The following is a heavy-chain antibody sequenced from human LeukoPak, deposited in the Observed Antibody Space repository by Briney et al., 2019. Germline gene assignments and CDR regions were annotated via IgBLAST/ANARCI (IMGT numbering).Heavy chain of an antibody. Sequence: GGSLRLSCASSGFTFSTYAMSWVRQAPGKGLEWVSSISGDGGGTYYADSAKGRFTISRDNSKNTLSLQMNSLRAEDTAIYYCAKGLGRFDYWGQGTLVTVSS. CDR2: ISGDGGGT. CDR1: GFTFSTYA. CDR3: AKGLGRFDY. V-gene: IGHV3-23*01. J-gene: IGHJ4*02.